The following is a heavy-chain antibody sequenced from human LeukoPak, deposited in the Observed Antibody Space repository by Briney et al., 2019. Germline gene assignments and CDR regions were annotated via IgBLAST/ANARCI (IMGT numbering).Heavy chain of an antibody. Sequence: GRSLRLSCAASGFTFSSYGMHWVRQAPGKGLEWVAVIWYDGSNKYYADSVKGRFTISRDNSKNMLYLQMNSLRAEDTAVYYCAKAYYYYYMDVWGKGTTVTVSS. CDR3: AKAYYYYYMDV. J-gene: IGHJ6*03. CDR2: IWYDGSNK. V-gene: IGHV3-33*06. CDR1: GFTFSSYG.